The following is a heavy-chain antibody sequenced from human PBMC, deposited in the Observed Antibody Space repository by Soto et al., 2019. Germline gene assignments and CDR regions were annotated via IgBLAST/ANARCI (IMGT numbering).Heavy chain of an antibody. J-gene: IGHJ6*04. V-gene: IGHV3-53*01. D-gene: IGHD3-10*01. CDR2: IYSGGST. CDR3: ASQLWFGELLSNYYYYYGMDV. CDR1: GFTVSSNY. Sequence: PGGSLRLSCAASGFTVSSNYMSWVRQAPGKGLEWVSVIYSGGSTYYADSVKGRFTISRDNSKNTLYLQMNSLRAEDTAVYYCASQLWFGELLSNYYYYYGMDVWGKGTTVTVSS.